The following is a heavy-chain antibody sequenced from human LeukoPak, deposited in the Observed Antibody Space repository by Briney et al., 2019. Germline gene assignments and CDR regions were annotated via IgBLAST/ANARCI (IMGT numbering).Heavy chain of an antibody. Sequence: SGTLSLTCAVSGGSISSSNWWSWVRQPPGKGLEWIGEIYHSGSTNYNPSLKSRVTISVDKSKNQFSLKLSSVTAADTAVYYCARDLLRRQRDAFDIWGQGTMVTVSS. J-gene: IGHJ3*02. V-gene: IGHV4-4*02. CDR3: ARDLLRRQRDAFDI. CDR2: IYHSGST. D-gene: IGHD6-25*01. CDR1: GGSISSSNW.